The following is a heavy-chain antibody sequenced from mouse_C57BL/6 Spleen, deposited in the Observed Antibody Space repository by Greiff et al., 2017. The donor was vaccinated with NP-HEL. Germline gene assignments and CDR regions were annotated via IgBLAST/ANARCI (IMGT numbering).Heavy chain of an antibody. J-gene: IGHJ2*01. D-gene: IGHD1-1*01. Sequence: EVMLVESGGGLVKPGGSLKLSCAASGFTFSDYGMHWVRQAPEKGLEWVAYISSGSSTIFYADTVKGRFTISRDNAKNTLFLQMTSLRSEDTAMYYCARPNSPYYYGSSSYYFDYWGQSTTLTVSS. CDR2: ISSGSSTI. V-gene: IGHV5-17*01. CDR3: ARPNSPYYYGSSSYYFDY. CDR1: GFTFSDYG.